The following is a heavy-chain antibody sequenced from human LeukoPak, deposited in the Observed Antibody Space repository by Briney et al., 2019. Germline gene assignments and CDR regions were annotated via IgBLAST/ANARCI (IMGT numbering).Heavy chain of an antibody. CDR1: GGTFSTHS. CDR3: AGGTIAVAGSGSFEI. D-gene: IGHD6-19*01. J-gene: IGHJ3*02. V-gene: IGHV1-69*02. Sequence: GASVKVSCKASGGTFSTHSIGWVRQAPGQGLECMGRIIPILNLPDYAKKFKARVTITADKSTGTAYMELSRLKYDDTGMYYCAGGTIAVAGSGSFEIWGQGTLVTVSS. CDR2: IIPILNLP.